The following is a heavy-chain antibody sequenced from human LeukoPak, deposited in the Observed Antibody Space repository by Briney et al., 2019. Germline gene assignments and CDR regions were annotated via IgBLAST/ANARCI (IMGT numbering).Heavy chain of an antibody. J-gene: IGHJ6*02. V-gene: IGHV1-24*01. D-gene: IGHD5-12*01. CDR3: ATSPRYSGYDGYYYYGMDV. CDR1: GYTLTELS. Sequence: ASVKVSCKVSGYTLTELSMHWVRQAPGKGLEWMGGFDPEDGGTIYAQKFQGRVTMTEDTSTDTAYMELSRLRSEDTAVYYCATSPRYSGYDGYYYYGMDVWGQGTTVTVSS. CDR2: FDPEDGGT.